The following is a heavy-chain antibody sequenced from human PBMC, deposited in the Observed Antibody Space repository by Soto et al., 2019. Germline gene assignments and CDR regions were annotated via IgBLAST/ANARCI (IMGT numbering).Heavy chain of an antibody. CDR2: INHSGST. J-gene: IGHJ4*02. CDR3: ARGRYSSSSYFDY. Sequence: SETLSLTCAVYGGSFSGYYWSWIRQPPGKGLEWVGEINHSGSTNYNPSLKSRVTISVDTSKNQFSLKLSSVTAADTAVYYCARGRYSSSSYFDYWGQGTLVTVSS. D-gene: IGHD6-6*01. V-gene: IGHV4-34*01. CDR1: GGSFSGYY.